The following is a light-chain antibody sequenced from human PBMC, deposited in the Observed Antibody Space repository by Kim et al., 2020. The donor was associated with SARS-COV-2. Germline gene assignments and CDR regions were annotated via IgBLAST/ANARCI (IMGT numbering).Light chain of an antibody. V-gene: IGKV1-27*01. CDR3: QNYDRAPHS. J-gene: IGKJ2*03. CDR2: DAS. CDR1: QGISTS. Sequence: SASVGDRVTITCRASQGISTSLAWFQQKAGKVPKLLIYDASTLLSGFPSRFSGSGSGTDFSLTISSLQPEDVAVYYCQNYDRAPHSFGQGTKLEI.